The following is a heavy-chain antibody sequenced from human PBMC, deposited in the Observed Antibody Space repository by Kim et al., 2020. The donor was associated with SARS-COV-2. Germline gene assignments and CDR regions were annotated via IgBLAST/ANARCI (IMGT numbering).Heavy chain of an antibody. CDR3: ARDRMSSSWYADWFDP. Sequence: KLQGRVTMTTDTSTSTAYMELRSLRSDDTAVYYCARDRMSSSWYADWFDPWGQGTLVTVSS. V-gene: IGHV1-18*01. J-gene: IGHJ5*02. D-gene: IGHD6-13*01.